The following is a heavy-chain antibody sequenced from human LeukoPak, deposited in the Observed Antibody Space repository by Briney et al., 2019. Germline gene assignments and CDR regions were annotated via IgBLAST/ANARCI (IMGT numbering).Heavy chain of an antibody. J-gene: IGHJ6*02. CDR3: ARAVWYYYGMDV. D-gene: IGHD3-16*01. CDR1: GGSFSGYY. CDR2: INHSGST. V-gene: IGHV4-34*01. Sequence: SETLSLTCAVYGGSFSGYYWSWIRQPPGKGLEWIGEINHSGSTNYNPSLKSQVTISVDTSKNQFSLKLSSVTAADTAVYYCARAVWYYYGMDVWGQGTTVTVSS.